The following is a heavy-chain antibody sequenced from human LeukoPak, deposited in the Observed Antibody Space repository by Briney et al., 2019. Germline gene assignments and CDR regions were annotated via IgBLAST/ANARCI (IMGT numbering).Heavy chain of an antibody. Sequence: GSSVKVSCKASGGTFSSYAISWVRQAPGQGLEWMGRIIPIFGTANYAQKFQGRVTITTDESTSTAYMELTDLRLQDTAFYYCARSLGRGFDYWGQGSLVTVSS. CDR1: GGTFSSYA. J-gene: IGHJ4*02. V-gene: IGHV1-69*05. CDR2: IIPIFGTA. CDR3: ARSLGRGFDY. D-gene: IGHD1-26*01.